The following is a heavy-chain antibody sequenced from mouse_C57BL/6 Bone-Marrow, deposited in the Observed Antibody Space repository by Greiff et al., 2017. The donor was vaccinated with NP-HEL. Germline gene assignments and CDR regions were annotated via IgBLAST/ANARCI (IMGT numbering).Heavy chain of an antibody. CDR3: ARDGNYWYFDV. Sequence: VQGVESGPELVKPGASVKLSCKASGYTFTSYDINWVKQRPGQGLEWIGWIYPRDGSTKYNEKFKGKATLTVDTSSSTAYMELHSLTSEDSAVYFCARDGNYWYFDVWGTGTTVTVSS. D-gene: IGHD2-1*01. CDR2: IYPRDGST. J-gene: IGHJ1*03. CDR1: GYTFTSYD. V-gene: IGHV1-85*01.